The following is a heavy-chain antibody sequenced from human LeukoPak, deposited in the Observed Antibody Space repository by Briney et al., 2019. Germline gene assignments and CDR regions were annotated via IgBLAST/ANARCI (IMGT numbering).Heavy chain of an antibody. J-gene: IGHJ5*02. Sequence: PGGSLRLSCAASGPTFSAYWMTWVRQAPGKGLEWVAQIKQDESNAEYLDSVKGRYTISRENAESTLYLQMITLRVEDTAVYYCVAGSGWLGETWGRGTLVTVSS. CDR3: VAGSGWLGET. V-gene: IGHV3-7*01. D-gene: IGHD6-19*01. CDR2: IKQDESNA. CDR1: GPTFSAYW.